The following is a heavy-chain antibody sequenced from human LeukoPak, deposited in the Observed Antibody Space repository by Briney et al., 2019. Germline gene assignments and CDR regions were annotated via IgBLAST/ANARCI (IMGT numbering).Heavy chain of an antibody. Sequence: PGGSLRLSCAACGFTVSSNYMSWVRQAPGKGLEWVSVIYSGGSTYYADSVKGRFTISRDNSKNTLYLQMNSLRAEDTAVYYCARGTSSDGYNSDAFDIWGQGTMVTVSS. CDR1: GFTVSSNY. CDR2: IYSGGST. D-gene: IGHD5-24*01. V-gene: IGHV3-53*01. J-gene: IGHJ3*02. CDR3: ARGTSSDGYNSDAFDI.